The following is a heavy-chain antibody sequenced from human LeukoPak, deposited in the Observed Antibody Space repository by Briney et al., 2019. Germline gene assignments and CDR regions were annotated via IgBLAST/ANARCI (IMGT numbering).Heavy chain of an antibody. CDR3: AELGITMIGGV. CDR2: MNGDGSST. Sequence: GGSLRLSCAASGFPFSTYWMHWVRQAPGKGLVWVSRMNGDGSSTRYADSVKGRFTISRDNGKNTLFLQMNSLGAGDTAVYYCAELGITMIGGVWGKGTTVTISS. D-gene: IGHD3-10*02. V-gene: IGHV3-74*01. J-gene: IGHJ6*04. CDR1: GFPFSTYW.